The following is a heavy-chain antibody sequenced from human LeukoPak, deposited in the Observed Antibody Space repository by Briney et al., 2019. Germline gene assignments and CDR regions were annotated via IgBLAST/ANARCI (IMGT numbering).Heavy chain of an antibody. CDR2: IYYSGST. J-gene: IGHJ4*02. CDR3: ARQGPLTTAVTTRTNPFDY. CDR1: AGSISSSY. Sequence: SETLSLTCTVSAGSISSSYRSWIRQPPGKGLEWIGYIYYSGSTNYNPSLKSRVTISVDTSKNQFSLKLNSVTAADTAVYYCARQGPLTTAVTTRTNPFDYWGQGTLVTVSS. D-gene: IGHD4-11*01. V-gene: IGHV4-59*08.